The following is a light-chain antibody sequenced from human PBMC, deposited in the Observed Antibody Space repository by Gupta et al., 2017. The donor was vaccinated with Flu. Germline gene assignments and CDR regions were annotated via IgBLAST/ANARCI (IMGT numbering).Light chain of an antibody. Sequence: QSALTQPPSASGSPGQSVTTSCTGTSSDVGGYNYVSWYQQHPGKAPKLMIYEVSKRPSGVPDRFSGSKSGNTASLTVSGLQAEDEADYYCSSYAGSNTVFGGGTKLTVL. J-gene: IGLJ2*01. CDR3: SSYAGSNTV. CDR1: SSDVGGYNY. V-gene: IGLV2-8*01. CDR2: EVS.